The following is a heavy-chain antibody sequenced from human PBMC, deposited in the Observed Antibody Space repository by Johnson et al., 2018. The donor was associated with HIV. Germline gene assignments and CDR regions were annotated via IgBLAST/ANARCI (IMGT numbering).Heavy chain of an antibody. CDR3: NTDRVDGGGSYYNAFDI. J-gene: IGHJ3*02. CDR1: GFTFSSYG. V-gene: IGHV3-30*02. Sequence: QMQLVESGGGVVQPGGSLRLSCAASGFTFSSYGMHWVRQAPGKGLEWVAFIRYDGSNKSYADSVNGRFTISRNNSKNTLYLQMNSQKTEDTALYYCNTDRVDGGGSYYNAFDIWGQGTMVTVSS. D-gene: IGHD1-26*01. CDR2: IRYDGSNK.